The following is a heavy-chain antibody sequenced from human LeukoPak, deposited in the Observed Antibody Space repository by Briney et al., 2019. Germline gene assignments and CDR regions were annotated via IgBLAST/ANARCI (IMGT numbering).Heavy chain of an antibody. Sequence: GGSLRLSCAASGFTFSSYSMNWVRQAPGKGLEWVSSISSSSSYIYYADSVKGRFTISRDNAKNSLYLQMNSLRAEDTAVYYCARGSVGCSSTSCYDGDRRELDHWGQGTLVTVSS. CDR2: ISSSSSYI. CDR3: ARGSVGCSSTSCYDGDRRELDH. CDR1: GFTFSSYS. J-gene: IGHJ4*02. D-gene: IGHD2-2*01. V-gene: IGHV3-21*01.